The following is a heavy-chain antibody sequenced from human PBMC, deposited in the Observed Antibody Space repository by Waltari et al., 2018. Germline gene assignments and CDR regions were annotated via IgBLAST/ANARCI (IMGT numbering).Heavy chain of an antibody. Sequence: QAQLVQSGGGLVNPGGSLRLSCSASGLIFSDHYMSWIRQAPGKGLEWVSYISSSGNTIYYADFVKGRFTISTEKTRNSLVLQMNSLRAEDTAIYYWARGGGPSWSGPYDPFAGRYYWFYMDVWGKGTTVT. V-gene: IGHV3-11*04. D-gene: IGHD3-3*01. CDR1: GLIFSDHY. CDR2: ISSSGNTI. CDR3: ARGGGPSWSGPYDPFAGRYYWFYMDV. J-gene: IGHJ6*03.